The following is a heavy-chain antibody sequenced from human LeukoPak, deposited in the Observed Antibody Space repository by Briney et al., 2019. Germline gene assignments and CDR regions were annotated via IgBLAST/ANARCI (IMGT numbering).Heavy chain of an antibody. V-gene: IGHV3-33*01. CDR2: IWHDGSAE. CDR3: ATLNSFGNDY. D-gene: IGHD5-18*01. J-gene: IGHJ4*02. CDR1: GFTFSSYG. Sequence: GGSLRLSCAASGFTFSSYGIHWVRQAPGKGLEWVTVIWHDGSAEFYVDSVKGRFRISRDDSKNTVYLQMDSLRVEDTAVYYCATLNSFGNDYWGQGVLVTVSS.